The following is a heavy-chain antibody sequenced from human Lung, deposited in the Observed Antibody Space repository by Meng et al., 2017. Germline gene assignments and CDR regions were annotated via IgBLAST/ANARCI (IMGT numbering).Heavy chain of an antibody. CDR3: ARESGYFEY. V-gene: IGHV3-74*03. CDR2: IRGDGGSI. J-gene: IGHJ4*02. Sequence: VRRVGAGGGLVQPGGSLSLSCAASGFTFRSYWMRWVRQAPGKGLVWVSRIRGDGGSIVYADSVKGRFTISRDNAKNTLFLQMNSLRAEDTAVYYCARESGYFEYWGQGILVTVSS. CDR1: GFTFRSYW.